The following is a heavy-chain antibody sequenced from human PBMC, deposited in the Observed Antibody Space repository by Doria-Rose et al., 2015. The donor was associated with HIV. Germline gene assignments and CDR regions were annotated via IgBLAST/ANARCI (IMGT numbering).Heavy chain of an antibody. J-gene: IGHJ4*02. CDR3: ARIKSSRWYHKYYFDF. V-gene: IGHV2-26*01. CDR1: GVSVSSPGMG. Sequence: SGPVLVKPTETLTLTCTVSGVSVSSPGMGVSWIRQPPGKALEWLANIFSDDERSYKTSLKSRLTISRVTSKSQVVLTMTDMDPVDTATYYCARIKSSRWYHKYYFDFWGQGTLVIVSA. D-gene: IGHD6-13*01. CDR2: IFSDDER.